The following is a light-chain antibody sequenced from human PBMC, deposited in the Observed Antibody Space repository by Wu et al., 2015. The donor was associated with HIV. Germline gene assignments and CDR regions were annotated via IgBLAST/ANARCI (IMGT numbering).Light chain of an antibody. CDR1: QSVSSRY. V-gene: IGKV3-20*01. Sequence: EIVLTQSPGTLSLSPGERATLSCRASQSVSSRYLAWYQQKPGQPPRLLIYGASSRATGIPDRFSGSGSGTDFTLTISRLEPEDFAVYYCQQYGSPFTFGPETKVDIK. J-gene: IGKJ3*01. CDR3: QQYGSPFT. CDR2: GAS.